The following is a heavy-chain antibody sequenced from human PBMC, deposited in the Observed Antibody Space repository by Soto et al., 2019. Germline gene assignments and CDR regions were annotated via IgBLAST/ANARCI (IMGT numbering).Heavy chain of an antibody. J-gene: IGHJ4*02. D-gene: IGHD1-7*01. V-gene: IGHV4-31*03. Sequence: SETLSLTCTVSGGSISSGGYYWSWIRQHPGKGLEWIGYIYYSGSTYYNPSLKSRVTISVDTSKNQFSLKLSSVTAADTAVYYCATRPSWNYYFDYWGQGTLVTVSS. CDR1: GGSISSGGYY. CDR3: ATRPSWNYYFDY. CDR2: IYYSGST.